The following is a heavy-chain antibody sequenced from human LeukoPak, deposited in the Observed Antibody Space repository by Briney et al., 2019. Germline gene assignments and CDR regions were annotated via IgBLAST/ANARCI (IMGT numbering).Heavy chain of an antibody. CDR3: AKLGEGGYGYDYLPCYFDY. J-gene: IGHJ4*02. Sequence: GGSLRLSCAASRFTFNNYGMHWVRQAPGKGLEWVAFIRFDGSNKYYADSVKGRFTISRDNSKNTLYLQMNSLRAEDTAVYYCAKLGEGGYGYDYLPCYFDYWGQGTLVTVSS. CDR1: RFTFNNYG. V-gene: IGHV3-30*02. D-gene: IGHD5-18*01. CDR2: IRFDGSNK.